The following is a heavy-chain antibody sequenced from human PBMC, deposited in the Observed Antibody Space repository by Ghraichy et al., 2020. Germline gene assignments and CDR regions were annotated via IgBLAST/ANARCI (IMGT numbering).Heavy chain of an antibody. V-gene: IGHV4-4*07. D-gene: IGHD3-22*01. J-gene: IGHJ4*02. CDR1: GGSISSYY. CDR2: IYTSGST. Sequence: SETLSLTCTVSGGSISSYYWSWIRQPAGKGLEWIGRIYTSGSTNYNPSLKSRVTMSVDTSKNQFSLKLSSVTAADTAVYYCARVAAYYERRGGSYYFDYWGQGTLVTVSS. CDR3: ARVAAYYERRGGSYYFDY.